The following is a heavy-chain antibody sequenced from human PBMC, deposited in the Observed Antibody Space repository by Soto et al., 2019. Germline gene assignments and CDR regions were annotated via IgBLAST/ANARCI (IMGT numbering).Heavy chain of an antibody. Sequence: PGGSLRLSCATSGFTFSNYRMNWVREAPGKGLEWVASISGSVKDTFYRDSVKGRFTISRDNAESSLVLQMNSLTVDDTAVYHCARVHLVGTSSYYCGREVWGPQTTVSASS. D-gene: IGHD1-1*01. J-gene: IGHJ6*02. CDR3: ARVHLVGTSSYYCGREV. CDR1: GFTFSNYR. V-gene: IGHV3-21*06. CDR2: ISGSVKDT.